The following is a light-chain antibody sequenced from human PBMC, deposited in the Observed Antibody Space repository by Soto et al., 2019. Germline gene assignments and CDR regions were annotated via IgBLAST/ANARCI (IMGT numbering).Light chain of an antibody. CDR2: DAS. CDR1: QSVSSY. J-gene: IGKJ3*01. Sequence: EIVLTQSPATLSLSPGERATLSCRASQSVSSYLAWYQQKPGQAPRLLIYDASNRATAIPARFSGSGSGTDFTLTISSLEPEDFAVYYCQQRSKWPITFGPGTTVAIK. V-gene: IGKV3-11*01. CDR3: QQRSKWPIT.